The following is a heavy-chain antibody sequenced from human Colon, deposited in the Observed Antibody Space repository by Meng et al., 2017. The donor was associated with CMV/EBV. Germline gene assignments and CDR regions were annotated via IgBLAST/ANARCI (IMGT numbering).Heavy chain of an antibody. CDR1: GLTFNNSA. J-gene: IGHJ4*02. CDR2: IRSRGTYI. D-gene: IGHD2-15*01. Sequence: SCVASGLTFNNSAMHWVRPAPAKGLEWVASIRSRGTYIHYADSVKGRFTISRDNAQTSVYLQMDNLTGEDTAIYFCARVGSSGGLDYWGQGTLVTVSS. CDR3: ARVGSSGGLDY. V-gene: IGHV3-21*01.